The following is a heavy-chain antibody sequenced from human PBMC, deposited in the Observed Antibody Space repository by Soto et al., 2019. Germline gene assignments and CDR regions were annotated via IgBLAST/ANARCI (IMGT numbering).Heavy chain of an antibody. J-gene: IGHJ4*02. CDR2: ISAYNGNT. D-gene: IGHD6-13*01. CDR3: ARFSSWYHGSSDSPPSDY. CDR1: GYTFTSYG. Sequence: ASVKVSCKASGYTFTSYGISWVRQAPGQGLEWMGWISAYNGNTNYAQKLQGRVTMTTDTSTSTAYMELRSLRSDDTAVYYCARFSSWYHGSSDSPPSDYWGQGTLVTVSS. V-gene: IGHV1-18*01.